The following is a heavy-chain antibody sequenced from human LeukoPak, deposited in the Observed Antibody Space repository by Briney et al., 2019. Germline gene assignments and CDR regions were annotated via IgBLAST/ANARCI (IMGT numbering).Heavy chain of an antibody. J-gene: IGHJ3*02. CDR3: ARDTVPGDSFDI. CDR2: INDRGSA. V-gene: IGHV4-31*03. D-gene: IGHD6-6*01. Sequence: SETLSLTCTVSGSSISSVDYYGGWIRQYPGRGLGWIGYINDRGSAYYNPSLKSRVTISVDTSKNQFSLKLTSVTAADTAVYYCARDTVPGDSFDIWGQGTMVTVSS. CDR1: GSSISSVDYY.